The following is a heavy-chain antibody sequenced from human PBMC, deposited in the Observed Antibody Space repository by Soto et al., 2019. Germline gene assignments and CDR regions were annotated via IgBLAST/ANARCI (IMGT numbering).Heavy chain of an antibody. J-gene: IGHJ4*02. D-gene: IGHD6-19*01. CDR3: ARGSPSGEWLVQVGGFDY. V-gene: IGHV4-59*01. CDR2: IYYSGST. CDR1: GGSISSYY. Sequence: QVQLQESGPGLVKPSETLSLTCTVSGGSISSYYWSWIRQPPGKGLEWIGYIYYSGSTNYNPSLKSRGTMSVDTSRDQSPLKLSSVTAADTAGYYCARGSPSGEWLVQVGGFDYWGQGTLVTVSS.